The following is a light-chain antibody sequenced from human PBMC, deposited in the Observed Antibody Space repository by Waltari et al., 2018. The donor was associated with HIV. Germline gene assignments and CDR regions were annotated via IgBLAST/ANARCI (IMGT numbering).Light chain of an antibody. V-gene: IGLV3-1*01. J-gene: IGLJ2*01. CDR1: KLGEKY. CDR3: QVWDSSTSVV. CDR2: QDK. Sequence: SYELTQSPSVSVSPGQTASITCSGDKLGEKYASWYQQKPGQSPVLVIYQDKKRPSGIPERFSGSNSGNTATLTISGTQAMDEADYYCQVWDSSTSVVFGGGTKLTVL.